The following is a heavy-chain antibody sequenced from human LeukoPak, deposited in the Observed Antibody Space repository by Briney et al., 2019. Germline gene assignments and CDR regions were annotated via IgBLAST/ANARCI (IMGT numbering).Heavy chain of an antibody. J-gene: IGHJ6*02. V-gene: IGHV4-4*07. CDR2: IYTSGST. Sequence: ASETLSLTCTVSGGSISSYYWSWIRQPAGKGLEWIGRIYTSGSTNYNPSLKSRVTMSVDTSKNQFSLKLSSVTAADTAVYYCARERHYDILTGCYGIMDVWGQGTTVTVSS. CDR3: ARERHYDILTGCYGIMDV. CDR1: GGSISSYY. D-gene: IGHD3-9*01.